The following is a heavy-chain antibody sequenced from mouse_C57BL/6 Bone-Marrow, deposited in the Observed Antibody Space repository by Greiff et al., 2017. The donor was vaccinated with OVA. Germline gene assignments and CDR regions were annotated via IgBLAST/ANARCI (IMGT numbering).Heavy chain of an antibody. CDR2: ISSGGSYT. J-gene: IGHJ2*01. D-gene: IGHD1-1*01. Sequence: EVQLQESGGDLVKPGGSLKLSCAASGFTFSSYGMSWVRQTPDKRLEWVATISSGGSYTYYPDSVKGRFTISRDNAKNTLYLQMSSLKSEDTAMYYCARHPYGSSYFDYWGQGTTLTVSS. V-gene: IGHV5-6*01. CDR3: ARHPYGSSYFDY. CDR1: GFTFSSYG.